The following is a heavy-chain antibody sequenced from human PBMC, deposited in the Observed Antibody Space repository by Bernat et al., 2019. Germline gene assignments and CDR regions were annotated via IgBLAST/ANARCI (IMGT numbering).Heavy chain of an antibody. V-gene: IGHV3-66*01. D-gene: IGHD6-13*01. CDR3: ASDSSSWYGVDY. CDR1: GFTVSSNY. Sequence: EVQLVESGGGLVQPGGSLRLSCAASGFTVSSNYMSWVRQAPGMGREWVSVIYSGGSTYYADSVKGRFTISRGNSKSPLYLQMTSLRAEDTAVYYCASDSSSWYGVDYWGQGTLVTVSS. CDR2: IYSGGST. J-gene: IGHJ4*02.